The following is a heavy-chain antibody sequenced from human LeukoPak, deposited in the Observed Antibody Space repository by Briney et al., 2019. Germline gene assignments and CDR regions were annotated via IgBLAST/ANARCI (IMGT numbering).Heavy chain of an antibody. CDR2: IYPGDSDT. D-gene: IGHD3-22*01. V-gene: IGHV5-51*01. CDR1: GYSFTSYW. Sequence: GESLKISCKGSGYSFTSYWIGWVRQMPGKGLEWMGIIYPGDSDTRYSPSFQGQVTISADKSISTAYLQWSSLKASDTAMYYCARGLYYYDSSGYPWSFDYWGQGTLVTVSS. J-gene: IGHJ4*02. CDR3: ARGLYYYDSSGYPWSFDY.